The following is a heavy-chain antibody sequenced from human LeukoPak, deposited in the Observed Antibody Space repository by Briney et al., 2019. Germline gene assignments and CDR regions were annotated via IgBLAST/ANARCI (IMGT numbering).Heavy chain of an antibody. Sequence: GGSLRLSCAASGFTFSSYSIDWVRQAPGKGLEWLSYISSSSSTIYYADSVKGRFTISRDNAKNSVYLQMNSLRAEDTAVYYCARVWSSGYTKDYWGQGTLVTASS. CDR3: ARVWSSGYTKDY. CDR2: ISSSSSTI. V-gene: IGHV3-48*04. CDR1: GFTFSSYS. J-gene: IGHJ4*02. D-gene: IGHD3-22*01.